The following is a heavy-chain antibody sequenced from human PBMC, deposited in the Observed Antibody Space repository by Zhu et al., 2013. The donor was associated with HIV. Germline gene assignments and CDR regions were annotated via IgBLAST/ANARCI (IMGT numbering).Heavy chain of an antibody. Sequence: QVQLVQSGAEVKKPGSSVKVSCTASGGTFSSHGISWVRQAPGQGLEWMGWIIPIFDIVNYVQKFQGRVTITADESTSTAYMELSSLRSEDTAVYYCATGDYYENSGYFGPFQHWGQGTLVTVSS. CDR1: GGTFSSHG. J-gene: IGHJ1*01. V-gene: IGHV1-69*12. CDR2: IIPIFDIV. CDR3: ATGDYYENSGYFGPFQH. D-gene: IGHD3-22*01.